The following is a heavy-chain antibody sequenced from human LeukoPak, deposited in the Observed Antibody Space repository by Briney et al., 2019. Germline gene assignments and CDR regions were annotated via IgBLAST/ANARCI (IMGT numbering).Heavy chain of an antibody. D-gene: IGHD2-2*01. CDR3: ARVRVVVVPAAIGGYYYYGMDV. Sequence: SETLSLTCSVYGGSFSGYYWSWIRQPPGKGLEWIGEINHSGSTNYNPSLKSRVTISVDTSKNQFSLKLSSVTAADTAVYYCARVRVVVVPAAIGGYYYYGMDVWGQGTTVTVSS. J-gene: IGHJ6*02. CDR1: GGSFSGYY. V-gene: IGHV4-34*01. CDR2: INHSGST.